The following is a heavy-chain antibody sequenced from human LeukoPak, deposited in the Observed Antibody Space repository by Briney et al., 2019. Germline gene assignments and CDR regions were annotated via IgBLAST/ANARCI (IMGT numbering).Heavy chain of an antibody. CDR3: ARDPFKVAAAGDGTNWFDP. D-gene: IGHD6-13*01. Sequence: PGGSLRLSCAASGFPFSGYWMTWVRQAPGKGLEWIGSIYYSGSTYYNPSLKSRVTISVDTSKNQFSLKLSSVTAADTAVYYCARDPFKVAAAGDGTNWFDPWGQGTLVTVSS. CDR1: GFPFSGYW. CDR2: IYYSGST. J-gene: IGHJ5*02. V-gene: IGHV4-39*07.